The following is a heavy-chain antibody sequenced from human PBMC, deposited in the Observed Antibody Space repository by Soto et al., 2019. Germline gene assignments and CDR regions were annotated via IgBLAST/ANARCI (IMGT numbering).Heavy chain of an antibody. CDR3: AKDMKWGGMTTIHYFDS. CDR2: ISSNSDTI. V-gene: IGHV3-9*02. D-gene: IGHD4-17*01. Sequence: EVQLVESGGGLVQPGRSLRLSCVASGFTADDYAMHWVRQAPGKGLEWGSGISSNSDTIDYADSVKGRFTISRDNAKNSLFLQMNSLRPEDTALYHCAKDMKWGGMTTIHYFDSWGQGTLVPVSS. J-gene: IGHJ4*02. CDR1: GFTADDYA.